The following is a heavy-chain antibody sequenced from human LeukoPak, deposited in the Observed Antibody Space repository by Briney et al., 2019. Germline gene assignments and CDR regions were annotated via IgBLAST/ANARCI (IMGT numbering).Heavy chain of an antibody. CDR1: GYTFTSYG. V-gene: IGHV1-18*01. CDR2: ISAYNGNT. J-gene: IGHJ6*03. Sequence: ASVKVSCKASGYTFTSYGISWVRQAPGQGLEWMGWISAYNGNTNYAQKFQGRVTMTRDTSISTAYMELSRLRSDDTAVYYCARDLTDYYYYYYMDVWGKGTTVTVSS. CDR3: ARDLTDYYYYYYMDV.